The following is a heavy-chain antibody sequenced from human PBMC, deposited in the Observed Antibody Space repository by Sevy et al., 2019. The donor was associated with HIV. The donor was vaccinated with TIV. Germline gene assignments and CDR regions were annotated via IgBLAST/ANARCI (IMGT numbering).Heavy chain of an antibody. J-gene: IGHJ4*02. V-gene: IGHV3-53*01. CDR2: IYSGGST. CDR3: ARGQVTGRFDY. CDR1: GFTFSYYA. Sequence: GGSLRLSCAASGFTFSYYAMGWVRQAPGKGLEWVSVIYSGGSTYYADSVKGRFTISRDNSKNTLYLQMNSLRAEDTAVYYCARGQVTGRFDYWGQGTLVTVSS. D-gene: IGHD1-20*01.